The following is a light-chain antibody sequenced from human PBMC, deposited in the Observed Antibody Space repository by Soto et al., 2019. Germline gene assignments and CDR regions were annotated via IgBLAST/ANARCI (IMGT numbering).Light chain of an antibody. J-gene: IGKJ2*01. CDR3: QQRSNWMYT. V-gene: IGKV3-11*01. CDR1: QSVSSY. CDR2: DAS. Sequence: EIVLTQSPATLSLSPGERATLSCRASQSVSSYFAWYQQKPGQAPRLLIYDASNSATGIPARFSGSGSGTDFNLTISSLEPEDFAVYYSQQRSNWMYTFGQGTKLEIK.